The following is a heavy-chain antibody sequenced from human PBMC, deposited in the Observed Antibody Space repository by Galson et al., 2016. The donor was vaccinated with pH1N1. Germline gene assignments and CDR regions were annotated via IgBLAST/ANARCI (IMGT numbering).Heavy chain of an antibody. D-gene: IGHD3-16*01. J-gene: IGHJ3*01. V-gene: IGHV1-2*02. CDR1: GYTFTGYY. Sequence: SVKVSCKASGYTFTGYYMHWVRQAPGQGLEWMGLIIPNSGDTNYAKKFQGRVTMTRDTSINAAYMELTRLTSDDTAVYYCVRELRGGTFDVWGQGTMVTVSS. CDR3: VRELRGGTFDV. CDR2: IIPNSGDT.